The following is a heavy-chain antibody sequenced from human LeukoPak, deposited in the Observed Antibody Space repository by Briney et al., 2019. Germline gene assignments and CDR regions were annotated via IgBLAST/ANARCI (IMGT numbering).Heavy chain of an antibody. Sequence: GGSLRLSCAASGFTFSSYSMNWVGQAPGKGLEWVSSISSSSSYLYYADSVKGQFTISRDNAKNSLYLQMNSVRAEDPAVYYGARELALDYWGQGTLVTVSS. J-gene: IGHJ4*02. CDR1: GFTFSSYS. CDR3: ARELALDY. CDR2: ISSSSSYL. D-gene: IGHD2-15*01. V-gene: IGHV3-21*01.